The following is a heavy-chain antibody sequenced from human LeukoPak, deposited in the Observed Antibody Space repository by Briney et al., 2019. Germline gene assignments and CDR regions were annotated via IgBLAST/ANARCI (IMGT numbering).Heavy chain of an antibody. Sequence: GGSLRLSCAASGFTFSSYAMSWVRQAPGKGLEWVSNISGNGGSTYYADSVKGRFTISRDDSKNTLYLQMNSLRAEDTAVYYCARDRDNLGDYYGSGSYYNSFDYWGQGTLVTVSS. CDR1: GFTFSSYA. CDR3: ARDRDNLGDYYGSGSYYNSFDY. J-gene: IGHJ4*02. CDR2: ISGNGGST. D-gene: IGHD3-10*01. V-gene: IGHV3-23*01.